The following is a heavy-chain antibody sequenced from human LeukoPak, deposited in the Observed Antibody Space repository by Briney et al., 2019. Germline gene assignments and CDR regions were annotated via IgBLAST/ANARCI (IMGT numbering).Heavy chain of an antibody. CDR1: GYTFTGYY. CDR3: ARSIAVTGRGTSWWFDP. Sequence: ASVRVSCTASGYTFTGYYMHWVRQTPEQGFEWMGWINLNTGYTNYAQNFQGWVTMTRDTSISTAYMELSRLRSDDTAVYYCARSIAVTGRGTSWWFDPWGQGTLVTVSS. V-gene: IGHV1-2*04. CDR2: INLNTGYT. D-gene: IGHD6-19*01. J-gene: IGHJ5*02.